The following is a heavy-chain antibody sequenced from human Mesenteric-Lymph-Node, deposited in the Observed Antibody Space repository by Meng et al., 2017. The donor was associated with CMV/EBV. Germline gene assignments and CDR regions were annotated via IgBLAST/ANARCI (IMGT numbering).Heavy chain of an antibody. CDR3: AKSGCGGDCYSLFDY. CDR2: IASGGST. J-gene: IGHJ4*02. D-gene: IGHD2-21*01. Sequence: GGSLRLSCAASGFTFSNYGMSWVRQAPGKGLEWVSGIASGGSTYYADSVKGRFTISRDNSKNTLYLQMNSLRAEDTAVYYCAKSGCGGDCYSLFDYWGQGTLVTVSS. V-gene: IGHV3-23*01. CDR1: GFTFSNYG.